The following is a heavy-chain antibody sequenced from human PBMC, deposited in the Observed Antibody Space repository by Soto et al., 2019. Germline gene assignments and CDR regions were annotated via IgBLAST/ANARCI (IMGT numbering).Heavy chain of an antibody. CDR1: GFSLSTSGVG. CDR3: AQRPLGYSSSWYYFDY. Sequence: QITLKESGPTLVKPTQTLTLTCTFSGFSLSTSGVGVGWIRQPPGKALEWLALIYWNDDKRYSPSLKSRLTSSKDTSKSQGVLTMTNMDPVDTATYCWAQRPLGYSSSWYYFDYWGQGTLVTVSS. J-gene: IGHJ4*02. CDR2: IYWNDDK. D-gene: IGHD6-13*01. V-gene: IGHV2-5*01.